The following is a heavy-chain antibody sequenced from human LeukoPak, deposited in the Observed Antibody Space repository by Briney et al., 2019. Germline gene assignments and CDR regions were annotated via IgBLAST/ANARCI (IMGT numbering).Heavy chain of an antibody. D-gene: IGHD3-10*01. Sequence: PGGSWKPSCAAPGFTFSSYALHGVRQAPAKGLGGVEVICYDGSNKYYADSVKGRFTISRDNSKNTLYLQMNSLRAEDTAVYYCARDASILWFGELPDAFDIWGQGTMVTVSS. CDR1: GFTFSSYA. V-gene: IGHV3-33*01. CDR3: ARDASILWFGELPDAFDI. J-gene: IGHJ3*02. CDR2: ICYDGSNK.